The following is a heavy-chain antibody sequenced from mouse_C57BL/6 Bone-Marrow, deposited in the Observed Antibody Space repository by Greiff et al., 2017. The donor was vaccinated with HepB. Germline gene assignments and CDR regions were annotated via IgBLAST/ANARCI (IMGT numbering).Heavy chain of an antibody. Sequence: QVQLKQPGAELVKPGASVKLSCKASGYTFTSYWMHWVKQRPGRGLEWIGRIDPNSGGTKCNEKFKSKATLTVDKPSSTAYMQLSSLTSEDSAVYYCAIPPYYVSPLRYFDVWGTGTTVTVSS. CDR1: GYTFTSYW. CDR2: IDPNSGGT. CDR3: AIPPYYVSPLRYFDV. D-gene: IGHD1-1*01. J-gene: IGHJ1*03. V-gene: IGHV1-72*01.